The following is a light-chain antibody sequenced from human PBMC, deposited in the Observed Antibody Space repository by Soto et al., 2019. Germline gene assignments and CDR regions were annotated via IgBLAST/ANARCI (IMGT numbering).Light chain of an antibody. Sequence: QSVLTQPPSTSGSPGQSVTISCTGTSSDVGGYNYVSWYQQHPGKAPKLVIYEVSKRPSGVPDRFSGSKSGNTASLTVSGLQAEDEAEYFCSSYAGSNIHYVFGTGTKVTVL. CDR1: SSDVGGYNY. V-gene: IGLV2-8*01. CDR2: EVS. CDR3: SSYAGSNIHYV. J-gene: IGLJ1*01.